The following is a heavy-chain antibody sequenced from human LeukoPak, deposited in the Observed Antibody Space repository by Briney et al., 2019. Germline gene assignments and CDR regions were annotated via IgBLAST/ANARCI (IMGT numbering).Heavy chain of an antibody. V-gene: IGHV3-30*03. Sequence: GGSLRLSCAASGFTFSSYAMHWVRQAPGKGLEWVAVISYDGRNKYYAESVKGRITISRDNSKNTLYLQMNSLRAEDTAVYYCARGRIQLNLDYWGQGTLVTVSS. J-gene: IGHJ4*02. D-gene: IGHD5-18*01. CDR1: GFTFSSYA. CDR2: ISYDGRNK. CDR3: ARGRIQLNLDY.